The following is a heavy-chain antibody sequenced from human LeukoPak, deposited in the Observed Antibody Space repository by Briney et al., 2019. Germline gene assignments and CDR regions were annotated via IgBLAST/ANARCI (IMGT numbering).Heavy chain of an antibody. Sequence: ASVKVSCKTSGYTFIGHYIHWVRQAPGQGLEWMGWINPKNGGANYAPRFRGRVTMTRDRSTSAVYMELTRLTSDDTAVYYCARASFWESPVNWFDPWGQGTLVTVSS. CDR1: GYTFIGHY. CDR3: ARASFWESPVNWFDP. J-gene: IGHJ5*02. CDR2: INPKNGGA. D-gene: IGHD3-16*01. V-gene: IGHV1-2*07.